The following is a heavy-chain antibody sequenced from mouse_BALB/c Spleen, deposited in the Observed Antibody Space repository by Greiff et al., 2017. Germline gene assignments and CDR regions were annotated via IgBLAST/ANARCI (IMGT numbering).Heavy chain of an antibody. Sequence: EVQLVESGPRLVKPSQTLSLTCSVTGDSITSGYWNWIRKFPGNKLEYMGYISYSGSTYYNPSLKSRISITRDTSKNQYYLQLNSVTTEDTATYYCARRRIYDGYYEAMDYWGQGTSVTVSS. CDR3: ARRRIYDGYYEAMDY. CDR2: ISYSGST. CDR1: GDSITSGY. J-gene: IGHJ4*01. D-gene: IGHD2-3*01. V-gene: IGHV3-8*02.